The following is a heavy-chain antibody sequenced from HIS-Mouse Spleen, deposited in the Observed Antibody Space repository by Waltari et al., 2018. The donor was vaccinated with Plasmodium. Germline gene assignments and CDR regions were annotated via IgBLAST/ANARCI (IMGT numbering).Heavy chain of an antibody. V-gene: IGHV3-7*01. CDR3: ASSWYWYFDL. CDR2: IKQDGSEK. CDR1: GFTFSSYW. Sequence: EVQLVESGGGLVQPGGSLRLSCAASGFTFSSYWMSWVCQAPGKGLEGGDNIKQDGSEKYYVDSVKGRFTISRDNAKNSLYLQMNSLRAEDTAVYYCASSWYWYFDLWGRGTLVTVSS. D-gene: IGHD6-13*01. J-gene: IGHJ2*01.